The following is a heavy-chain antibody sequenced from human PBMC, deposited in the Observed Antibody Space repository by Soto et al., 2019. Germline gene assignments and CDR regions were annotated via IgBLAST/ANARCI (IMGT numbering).Heavy chain of an antibody. CDR1: GYTFTSYA. CDR3: ARDKTYYDILTGYYTRSDAFDI. J-gene: IGHJ3*02. CDR2: INAGNGNT. Sequence: ASVKVSCKASGYTFTSYAMHCVRQSPLQRLDWMGWINAGNGNTKYSQKFQGRVTITRDTSASTAYMELSSLRSEDTAVYYCARDKTYYDILTGYYTRSDAFDIWGQGTMVTVSS. V-gene: IGHV1-3*01. D-gene: IGHD3-9*01.